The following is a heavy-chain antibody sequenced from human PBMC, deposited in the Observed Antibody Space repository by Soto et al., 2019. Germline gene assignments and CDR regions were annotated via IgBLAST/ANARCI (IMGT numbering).Heavy chain of an antibody. CDR3: AGDFGDSGDYAGGLDI. J-gene: IGHJ3*02. CDR2: VYRDGKA. V-gene: IGHV3-66*01. CDR1: GFSVSNSY. Sequence: EVKLVESGGGLVQPGESLRLSCVASGFSVSNSYVTWVRQPPGKGLEWVSVVYRDGKAYYADSVKGRFTMSRDTSENTVSLLTRSLRSDDTAVYYCAGDFGDSGDYAGGLDIWGQGTMVVVS. D-gene: IGHD4-17*01.